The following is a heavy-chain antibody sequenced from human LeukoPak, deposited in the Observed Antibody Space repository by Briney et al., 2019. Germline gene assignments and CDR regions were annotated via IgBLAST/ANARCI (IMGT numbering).Heavy chain of an antibody. CDR3: ARAPNYSGSGSPFWEV. CDR2: ISGYNGDT. V-gene: IGHV1-18*01. D-gene: IGHD3-10*01. J-gene: IGHJ4*02. CDR1: GYTFTNYG. Sequence: ASVKVSCKSSGYTFTNYGISWVRQAPGQGLEWMGWISGYNGDTRYAQDLQGRITVTTDTSTSTSHMELRSLRSDDTAVYYCARAPNYSGSGSPFWEVWGQGTLVTVSS.